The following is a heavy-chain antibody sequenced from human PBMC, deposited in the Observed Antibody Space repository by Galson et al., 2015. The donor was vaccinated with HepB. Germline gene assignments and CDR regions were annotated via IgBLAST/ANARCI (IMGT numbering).Heavy chain of an antibody. V-gene: IGHV4-31*03. Sequence: TLSLTCTVSGGSISSGGYYWSWIRQHPGKGLGWIGYIYYSGSTYYNPSLKSRVTISVDTSKNQFSLKLSSVTAADTAVYYCAREAMIVVLGPGVDWGQGTLVTVSS. CDR3: AREAMIVVLGPGVD. J-gene: IGHJ4*02. CDR2: IYYSGST. CDR1: GGSISSGGYY. D-gene: IGHD3-22*01.